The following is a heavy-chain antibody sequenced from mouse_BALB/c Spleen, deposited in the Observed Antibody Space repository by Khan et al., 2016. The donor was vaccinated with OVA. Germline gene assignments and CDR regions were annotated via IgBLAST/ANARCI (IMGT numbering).Heavy chain of an antibody. CDR3: AVRLTGSFDY. J-gene: IGHJ3*01. CDR1: GFTFSSYS. D-gene: IGHD4-1*01. CDR2: IISDGDYT. Sequence: EVQLVESGGDLLKPGGSLKLSCAASGFTFSSYSMSWVLRTPHKKQEWCASIISDGDYTYYPDSLKGRFSISRDNAKNTLYLQLSDLKSEDTAMYYCAVRLTGSFDYWGQGTLVNVSA. V-gene: IGHV5-6*01.